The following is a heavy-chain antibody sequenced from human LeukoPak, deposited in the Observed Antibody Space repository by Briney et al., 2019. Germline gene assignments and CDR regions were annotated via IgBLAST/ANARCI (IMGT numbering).Heavy chain of an antibody. V-gene: IGHV3-23*01. Sequence: PGGSLRLSCAASGFTFSSYAMTWVRQAPGKGLEWVSAISVSGGTTYYADSVRGRFTISRDNSKNTLYLQMNSLSAEDTAVYYCAKGLINDWSALEFWGQGTLVTVSS. CDR1: GFTFSSYA. CDR3: AKGLINDWSALEF. D-gene: IGHD3-9*01. CDR2: ISVSGGTT. J-gene: IGHJ4*02.